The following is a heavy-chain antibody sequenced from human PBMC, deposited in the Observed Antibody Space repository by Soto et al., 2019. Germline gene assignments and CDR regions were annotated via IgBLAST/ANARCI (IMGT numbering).Heavy chain of an antibody. Sequence: PGGSLRLSCAASGFTFSSDAMSWVRQAPGKGLEWVSAISGSGGSTYYADSVKGRFTISRDNSKNTLYLQMNSLRAEDTAVYYCAKDLGYYGSGDLPYYFDYWGQGTLVTVSS. CDR3: AKDLGYYGSGDLPYYFDY. D-gene: IGHD3-10*01. CDR1: GFTFSSDA. CDR2: ISGSGGST. J-gene: IGHJ4*02. V-gene: IGHV3-23*01.